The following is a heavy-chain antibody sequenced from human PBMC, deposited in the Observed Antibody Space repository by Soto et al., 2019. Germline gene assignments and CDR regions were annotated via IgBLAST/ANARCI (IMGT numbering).Heavy chain of an antibody. Sequence: ASVKVSCKASGYTFTSYGISWVRQAPGQGLEWMGWISAYNGNTNYAQKLQGRVTMTTDTSTSTAYMELRSLRSDDTAVYYCARKWGIAAAGVSPYYGMDVWGQGTTVTVSS. V-gene: IGHV1-18*01. CDR1: GYTFTSYG. D-gene: IGHD6-13*01. CDR3: ARKWGIAAAGVSPYYGMDV. J-gene: IGHJ6*02. CDR2: ISAYNGNT.